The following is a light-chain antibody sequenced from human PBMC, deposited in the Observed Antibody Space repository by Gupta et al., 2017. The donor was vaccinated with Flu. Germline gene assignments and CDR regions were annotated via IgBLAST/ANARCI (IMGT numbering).Light chain of an antibody. Sequence: MVLTQSPASLSLPLGDKATLSCRATQSVGRDHLAWYHQNPGQAPRVLVYDATKRATGVPDRFSGRGSGTDFTLTISRLEAADSGIYFCQQYDGSCTFGPGTKVEIK. CDR1: QSVGRDH. J-gene: IGKJ3*01. V-gene: IGKV3-20*01. CDR2: DAT. CDR3: QQYDGSCT.